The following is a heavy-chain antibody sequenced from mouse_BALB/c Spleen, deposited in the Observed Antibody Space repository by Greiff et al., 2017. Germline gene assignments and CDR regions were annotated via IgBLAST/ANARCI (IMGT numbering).Heavy chain of an antibody. CDR2: ISSGGSYT. Sequence: EVMLVESGGGLVKPGGSLKLSCAASGFTFSSYAMSWVRQSPEKRLEWVAEISSGGSYTYYPDTVTGRFTISRDNAKNTLYLEMSSLRSEDTAMYYCARDRTAFDYWGQGTTLTVSS. CDR3: ARDRTAFDY. D-gene: IGHD4-1*01. J-gene: IGHJ2*01. CDR1: GFTFSSYA. V-gene: IGHV5-9-4*01.